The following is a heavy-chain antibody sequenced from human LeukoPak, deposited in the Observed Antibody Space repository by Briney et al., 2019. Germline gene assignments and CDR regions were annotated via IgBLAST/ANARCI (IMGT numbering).Heavy chain of an antibody. J-gene: IGHJ6*03. Sequence: PSETLSLTCTVSGGSISTRSYYWGWIRQPPGKGLEWIGSFYYSGSTYYNPSLKSRVTISVDTSKNQFSQKLSSVTAADTAVYYCAREAYYYMDVWGKGTTVTVSS. CDR1: GGSISTRSYY. V-gene: IGHV4-39*01. CDR2: FYYSGST. CDR3: AREAYYYMDV.